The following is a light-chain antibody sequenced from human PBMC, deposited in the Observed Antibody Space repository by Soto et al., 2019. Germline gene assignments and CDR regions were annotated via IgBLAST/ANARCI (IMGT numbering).Light chain of an antibody. J-gene: IGLJ3*02. CDR2: LEGSGNY. V-gene: IGLV4-60*03. CDR1: SGHSGYI. CDR3: ETWDSNTRV. Sequence: QPVLTQSSSASASLGSSVKLTCTLSSGHSGYIVAWHQQQPGKAPRYLMKLEGSGNYNKGSGVPDRFSGSNSGADRYLTISNLQSEDEADYYCETWDSNTRVFGGGTKVTVL.